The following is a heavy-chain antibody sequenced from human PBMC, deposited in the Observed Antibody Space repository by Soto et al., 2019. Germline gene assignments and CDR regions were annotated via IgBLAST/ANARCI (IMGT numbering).Heavy chain of an antibody. Sequence: XSVKVACKASGYPLTSYGIIWVRQAPGQGLEWMGWISAYNGNTNYAQKFQGRVTMTTDTSTSTAYMELRSLRSDDTAVYYCARELVYGYNWFDPWGQGTLVTVSS. CDR2: ISAYNGNT. CDR3: ARELVYGYNWFDP. J-gene: IGHJ5*02. D-gene: IGHD2-8*01. CDR1: GYPLTSYG. V-gene: IGHV1-18*04.